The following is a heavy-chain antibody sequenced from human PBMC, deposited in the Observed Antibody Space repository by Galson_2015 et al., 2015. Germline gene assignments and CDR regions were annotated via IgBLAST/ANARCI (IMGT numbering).Heavy chain of an antibody. V-gene: IGHV3-30*03. CDR3: AAHCSGGSCCSGMDV. Sequence: SLRLSCAASGFTFSTYGMHWVRQAPGKGLEWVAVISYDGSYKYYADSVKGRFTISRDNSKSTLYLQMSSLRPEDTAVYHCAAHCSGGSCCSGMDVWGQGTTVTVSS. CDR1: GFTFSTYG. J-gene: IGHJ6*02. D-gene: IGHD2-15*01. CDR2: ISYDGSYK.